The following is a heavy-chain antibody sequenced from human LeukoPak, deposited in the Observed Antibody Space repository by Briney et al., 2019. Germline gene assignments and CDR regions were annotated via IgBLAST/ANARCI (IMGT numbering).Heavy chain of an antibody. CDR3: VKVSLPGRLSALDV. J-gene: IGHJ3*01. D-gene: IGHD2-15*01. Sequence: QPGGSLRLSCSASGFTSSSYSMHWVRQAPGKGLEYVSGISGNGGTTAYADSVNDRFTISRDNSRNTLSLQMSSLRPEDTALYYCVKVSLPGRLSALDVWGPGTMVTVSS. CDR2: ISGNGGTT. V-gene: IGHV3-64D*06. CDR1: GFTSSSYS.